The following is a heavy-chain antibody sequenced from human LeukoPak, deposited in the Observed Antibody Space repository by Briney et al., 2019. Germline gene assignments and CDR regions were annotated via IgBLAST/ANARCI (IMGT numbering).Heavy chain of an antibody. V-gene: IGHV4-4*08. CDR1: GGSISSYY. J-gene: IGHJ4*02. CDR2: IWPSGCT. CDR3: ARKGPEHLPTYFDH. Sequence: SETLSLTCTVSGGSISSYYWSWIRQSPGQGLEWIGYIWPSGCTNYNPSLSGRVAISLDKSRNHFTLMVTAVTAADTAFYYCARKGPEHLPTYFDHWGRGILVTVSS. D-gene: IGHD2-21*01.